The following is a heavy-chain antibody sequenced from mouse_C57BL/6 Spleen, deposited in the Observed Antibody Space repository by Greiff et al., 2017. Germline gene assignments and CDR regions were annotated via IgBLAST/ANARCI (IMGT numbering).Heavy chain of an antibody. CDR2: INPNNGGT. CDR1: GYTFTDYY. D-gene: IGHD2-4*01. Sequence: VQLQQSGPELVKPGASVKISCKASGYTFTDYYMNWVKQSHGKSLEWIGDINPNNGGTSYNQKFKGKATLTVDKSSSTAYMELRSLTSEDSAVYYCAREGPLYYDYDGYYFDYWGQGTTLTVSS. V-gene: IGHV1-26*01. CDR3: AREGPLYYDYDGYYFDY. J-gene: IGHJ2*01.